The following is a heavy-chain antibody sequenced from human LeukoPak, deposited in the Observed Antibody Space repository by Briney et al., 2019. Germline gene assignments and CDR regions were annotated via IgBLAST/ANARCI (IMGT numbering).Heavy chain of an antibody. CDR3: ARDVADRGLKRFDP. CDR1: GFTFTKYW. D-gene: IGHD6-6*01. Sequence: GGSLRLSCVASGFTFTKYWMSWVRQAPGKGLEWVANIKEDGSGKNYVDSVKGRFTISRDNAKNSLHPQMNSLTAEDTAVYYCARDVADRGLKRFDPWGQGTPVTVSS. CDR2: IKEDGSGK. V-gene: IGHV3-7*03. J-gene: IGHJ5*02.